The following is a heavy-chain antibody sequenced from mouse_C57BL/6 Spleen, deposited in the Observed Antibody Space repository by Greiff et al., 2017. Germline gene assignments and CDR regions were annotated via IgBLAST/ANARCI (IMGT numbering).Heavy chain of an antibody. J-gene: IGHJ2*01. CDR2: INPGSGGT. CDR1: GYAFTNYL. D-gene: IGHD1-1*01. Sequence: VQLVESGAELVRPGTSVKVSCKASGYAFTNYLIEWVKQRPGQGLEWIGVINPGSGGTNYNEKFKGKATLTADKSSSTAYMQLSSLTSEDSAVYFCARTGATVVVDYWGQGTTLTVSS. CDR3: ARTGATVVVDY. V-gene: IGHV1-54*01.